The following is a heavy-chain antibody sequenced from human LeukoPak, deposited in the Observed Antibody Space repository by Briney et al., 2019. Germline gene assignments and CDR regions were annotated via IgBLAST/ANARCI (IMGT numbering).Heavy chain of an antibody. Sequence: ASVKVSCKASGYTFTSYGISWVRQAPGQGLEWMGWISAYNGNTNYAQKLQGRVTMTTDTSTGTAYMELRSLRSDDTAVYYCARDANPYYYGSGSYRAFDYWGQGTLVTVSS. CDR3: ARDANPYYYGSGSYRAFDY. V-gene: IGHV1-18*04. CDR1: GYTFTSYG. D-gene: IGHD3-10*01. CDR2: ISAYNGNT. J-gene: IGHJ4*02.